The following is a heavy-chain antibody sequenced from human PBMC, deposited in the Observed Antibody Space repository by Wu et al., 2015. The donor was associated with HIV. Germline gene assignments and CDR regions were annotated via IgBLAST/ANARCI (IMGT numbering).Heavy chain of an antibody. D-gene: IGHD3-22*01. Sequence: QVQLVQSGAEVKKPGSSVKVSCKASGGTFSSYAISWVRQAPGQGLEWMGRIIPIFGTANYAQKFQGRVTITADESTSTAYMELSSLRSEDTAVYYCARDLSWPSEWLLHDAFDIWGQGTTVTVSS. CDR3: ARDLSWPSEWLLHDAFDI. V-gene: IGHV1-69*13. CDR2: IIPIFGTA. J-gene: IGHJ3*02. CDR1: GGTFSSYA.